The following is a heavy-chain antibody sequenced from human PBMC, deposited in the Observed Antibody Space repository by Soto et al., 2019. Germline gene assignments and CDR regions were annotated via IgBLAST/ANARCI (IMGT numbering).Heavy chain of an antibody. V-gene: IGHV3-30-3*01. D-gene: IGHD2-21*02. CDR3: ARESGDWPLNWFDP. CDR1: GFTFRNYP. J-gene: IGHJ5*02. CDR2: ISKDESNR. Sequence: LRLSCAASGFTFRNYPMYWVRQAPGKGLDRVALISKDESNRYYTDSVKGRFTISRDNAKNTLYLQMNDLTAEDTAVYYCARESGDWPLNWFDPWGRGTLVTVSS.